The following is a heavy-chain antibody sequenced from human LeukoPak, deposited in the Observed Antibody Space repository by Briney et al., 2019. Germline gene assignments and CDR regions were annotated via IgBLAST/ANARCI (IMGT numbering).Heavy chain of an antibody. V-gene: IGHV3-72*01. CDR1: GFTFSDHY. CDR3: AREYYYYMDV. Sequence: GGSLRLSCAASGFTFSDHYMDWVRQAPGKGREWVGRSRNKANSYITDYAASVMGRFTISRDDSKNSLYLQVNSLKPEDTAVYYCAREYYYYMDVWGKGTTVTVSS. J-gene: IGHJ6*03. CDR2: SRNKANSYIT.